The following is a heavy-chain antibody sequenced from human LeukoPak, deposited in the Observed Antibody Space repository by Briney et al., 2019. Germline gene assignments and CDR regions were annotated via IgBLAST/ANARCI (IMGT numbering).Heavy chain of an antibody. CDR2: ISAYNGNT. J-gene: IGHJ6*03. V-gene: IGHV1-18*01. Sequence: ASVKVSCKASGYTFTSYGISWVRQAPGQWLEWMGWISAYNGNTNYAQKLQGRVTMTTDTSTSTAYMELRSLRSDDTAVYYCAGDWAYYYGSGSLVSWYYYYMDVWGKGTTVTVSS. CDR1: GYTFTSYG. D-gene: IGHD3-10*01. CDR3: AGDWAYYYGSGSLVSWYYYYMDV.